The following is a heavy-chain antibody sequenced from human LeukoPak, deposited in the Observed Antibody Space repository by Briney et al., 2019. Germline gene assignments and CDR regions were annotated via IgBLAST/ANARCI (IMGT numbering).Heavy chain of an antibody. CDR3: ARSGGGKTRGFDY. Sequence: EASVKVSCKASGYTFTGYYMHWVRQAPGQGLEWMGWINPNSGGTNYAQKFQGRVTKTRDTSISTAYMELSRLRSDDTAVYYCARSGGGKTRGFDYWGQGTLVTVSS. CDR1: GYTFTGYY. D-gene: IGHD4-23*01. V-gene: IGHV1-2*02. J-gene: IGHJ4*02. CDR2: INPNSGGT.